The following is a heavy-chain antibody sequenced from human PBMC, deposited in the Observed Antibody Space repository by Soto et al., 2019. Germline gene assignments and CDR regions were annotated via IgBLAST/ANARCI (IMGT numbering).Heavy chain of an antibody. J-gene: IGHJ4*02. V-gene: IGHV1-3*04. CDR3: ASGSSWAHFDY. CDR2: INTAKDNT. D-gene: IGHD6-13*01. CDR1: GYTFTSYA. Sequence: QVQLVQSGAEVKKPGASVKVSCKPSGYTFTSYAIHWVRQAPGQGLEWMGWINTAKDNTQYSQNYQGRVTITRDTSASIVHMEVSSLRSEDTAVYYGASGSSWAHFDYWGQGTLVTVSS.